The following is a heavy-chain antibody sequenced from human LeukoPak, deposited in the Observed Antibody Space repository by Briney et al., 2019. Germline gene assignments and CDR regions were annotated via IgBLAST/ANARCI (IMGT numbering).Heavy chain of an antibody. D-gene: IGHD2-2*01. CDR1: GGSFSGYY. Sequence: SETLSLTCAVYGGSFSGYYWSWIRQPPGKGLEWIGEINHSGSTNYNPSLKSRVTISVDTSKNQFSLKLSSVTAADTAVYYCAVTISSTSCYYIGYWGQGTLVTVSS. CDR2: INHSGST. V-gene: IGHV4-34*01. CDR3: AVTISSTSCYYIGY. J-gene: IGHJ4*02.